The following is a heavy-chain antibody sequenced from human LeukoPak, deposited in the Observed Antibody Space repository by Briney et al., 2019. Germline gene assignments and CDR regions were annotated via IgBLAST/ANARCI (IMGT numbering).Heavy chain of an antibody. CDR2: IYYRGST. V-gene: IGHV4-30-4*01. CDR3: ASSSIMITFGGVIATFDI. D-gene: IGHD3-16*02. J-gene: IGHJ3*02. CDR1: GGSISSGDYY. Sequence: SETLSLTCTVSGGSISSGDYYWSWIRQPPGKGLEWIGYIYYRGSTYYNPSLKSRVTISVDTSKNQFSLKLSSVTAADTAVYYCASSSIMITFGGVIATFDIWGQGTMVTASS.